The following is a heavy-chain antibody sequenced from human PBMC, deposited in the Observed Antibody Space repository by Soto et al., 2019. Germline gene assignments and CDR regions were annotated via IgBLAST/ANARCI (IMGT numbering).Heavy chain of an antibody. CDR2: IYSGGAT. J-gene: IGHJ4*02. Sequence: EVQLVESGGGLVQPGGSLRLSCAASGFTVSNNYMSWVRQAPGKGLEWVSLIYSGGATYYADSVKGRFTISRDNSKNMLYLQMNCLRAEDKAVYYCARDGTYKWVGGQGILVTVSS. CDR3: ARDGTYKWV. CDR1: GFTVSNNY. D-gene: IGHD1-1*01. V-gene: IGHV3-66*01.